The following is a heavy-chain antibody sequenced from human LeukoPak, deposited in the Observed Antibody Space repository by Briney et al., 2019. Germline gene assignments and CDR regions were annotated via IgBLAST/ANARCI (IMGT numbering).Heavy chain of an antibody. CDR3: ARVIVFRGYMDV. CDR1: GFTFSSYN. V-gene: IGHV3-21*01. J-gene: IGHJ6*03. CDR2: ISNSSSYI. D-gene: IGHD1-26*01. Sequence: GGSLRLSCAASGFTFSSYNMNWVRQAPGKGLEWVSSISNSSSYIYYADSVKGRFTISRDNAKNSLYLQMNSLRAEDTAVYYCARVIVFRGYMDVWGKGTTVTVSS.